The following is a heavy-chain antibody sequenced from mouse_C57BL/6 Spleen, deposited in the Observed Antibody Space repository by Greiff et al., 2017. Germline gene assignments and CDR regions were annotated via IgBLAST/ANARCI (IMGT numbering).Heavy chain of an antibody. D-gene: IGHD2-3*01. CDR1: GYTFTSYW. Sequence: VQLQQSGTELVKPGASVKLSCKASGYTFTSYWMHWVKQRPGQGLEWIGNINPSNGGTNYNEKFKSKATLTVDKSSSTAYMQLSSLTSEDSAVYYCARSDGYYPHFDYWGQGTTLTVSS. CDR2: INPSNGGT. V-gene: IGHV1-53*01. J-gene: IGHJ2*01. CDR3: ARSDGYYPHFDY.